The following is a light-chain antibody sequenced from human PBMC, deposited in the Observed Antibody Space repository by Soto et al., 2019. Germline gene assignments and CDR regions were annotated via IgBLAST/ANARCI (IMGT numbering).Light chain of an antibody. Sequence: DIQMTQSPSTLSASVGDRVTITCRASQSISSWLAWYQQKPGKAPNLLIYKAPSLEGGVPSRFSGSGSGTEFTLTISGLQPDDFATYYCQQYNSYWTFGQGTKV. CDR3: QQYNSYWT. CDR1: QSISSW. J-gene: IGKJ1*01. CDR2: KAP. V-gene: IGKV1-5*03.